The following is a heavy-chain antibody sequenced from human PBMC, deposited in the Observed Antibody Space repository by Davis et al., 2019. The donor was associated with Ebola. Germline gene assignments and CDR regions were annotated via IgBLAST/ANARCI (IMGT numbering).Heavy chain of an antibody. CDR2: ISGSGGST. J-gene: IGHJ6*03. CDR1: EFTFSSYA. D-gene: IGHD6-13*01. Sequence: PGGSLRLSCAASEFTFSSYAMSWVRQAPGKGMEWVSAISGSGGSTYYADSVKGRFTISRDNSKNTLYLQMSSLRAEDTAVYYCAKAGRISIAAVFFYYYYMDVWGKGTTVTVSS. V-gene: IGHV3-23*01. CDR3: AKAGRISIAAVFFYYYYMDV.